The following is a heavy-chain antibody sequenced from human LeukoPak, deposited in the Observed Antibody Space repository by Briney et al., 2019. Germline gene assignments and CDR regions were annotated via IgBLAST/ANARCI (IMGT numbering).Heavy chain of an antibody. CDR2: ISGSGGST. CDR1: GFSFSNYA. V-gene: IGHV3-23*01. CDR3: AKPEPGIAAAGTREYFQH. D-gene: IGHD6-13*01. Sequence: GGSLRLSCVASGFSFSNYAMSWVRQAPGKGLEWVSAISGSGGSTYYADSVKGRFTISRDNSKNTLYLQMNSLRAEDTAVYYCAKPEPGIAAAGTREYFQHWGQGTLVTVSS. J-gene: IGHJ1*01.